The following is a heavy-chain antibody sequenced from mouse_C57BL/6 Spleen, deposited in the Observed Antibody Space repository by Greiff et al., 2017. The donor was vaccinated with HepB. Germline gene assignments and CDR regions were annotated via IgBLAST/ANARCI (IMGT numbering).Heavy chain of an antibody. D-gene: IGHD1-1*01. CDR3: ARRSSYNAMDY. CDR1: GYTFTSYW. J-gene: IGHJ4*01. CDR2: IDPSDSYT. V-gene: IGHV1-69*01. Sequence: QVQLQQPGAELVMPGASVKLSCKASGYTFTSYWMHWVKQRPGQGLEWIGEIDPSDSYTNYNQKFKGKSTLTVDKSSSTAYMQLSSLTSEDSAVYYGARRSSYNAMDYWGQGTSVTVSS.